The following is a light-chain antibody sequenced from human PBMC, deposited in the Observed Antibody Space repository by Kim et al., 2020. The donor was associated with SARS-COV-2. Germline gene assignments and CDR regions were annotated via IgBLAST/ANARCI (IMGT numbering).Light chain of an antibody. CDR2: GAS. CDR1: QSVDSN. V-gene: IGKV3D-15*01. Sequence: EVVMTQSPATLSVSPGERVTLSCRASQSVDSNLAWYQQKPGQAPRLLIYGASNRATGIPDRFSGSGSGTDFSLTISRLEPEDFAVYFCQQFHILPWTFGRGTKVDIK. CDR3: QQFHILPWT. J-gene: IGKJ1*01.